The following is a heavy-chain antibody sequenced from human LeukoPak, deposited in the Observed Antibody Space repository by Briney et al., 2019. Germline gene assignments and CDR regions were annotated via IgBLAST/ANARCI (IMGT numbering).Heavy chain of an antibody. D-gene: IGHD6-19*01. V-gene: IGHV3-23*01. CDR1: GFTFSNYW. J-gene: IGHJ4*02. CDR2: ISGSGGST. Sequence: PGGSLRLSCAASGFTFSNYWMSWVRQAPGKGLEWVSAISGSGGSTYYADSVKGRFTISRDNSKNTLYLQMNSLRAEDTAVYYCAKRTYSSGWYFDYWGQGTLVTVSS. CDR3: AKRTYSSGWYFDY.